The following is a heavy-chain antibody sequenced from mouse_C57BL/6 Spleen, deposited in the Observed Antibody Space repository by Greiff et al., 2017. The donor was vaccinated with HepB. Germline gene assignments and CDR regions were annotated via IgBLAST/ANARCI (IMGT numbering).Heavy chain of an antibody. CDR3: TRQTGTVFDY. D-gene: IGHD4-1*01. V-gene: IGHV6-6*01. Sequence: EVQVVESGGGLVQPGGSMKLSCAASGFTFSDAWMDWVRQSPEKGLEWVAEIRNKANNHATYYAESVKGRFTISRDDSKSSVYLQMNSLRAEDTGIYYCTRQTGTVFDYWGQGTTLTVSS. CDR1: GFTFSDAW. CDR2: IRNKANNHAT. J-gene: IGHJ2*01.